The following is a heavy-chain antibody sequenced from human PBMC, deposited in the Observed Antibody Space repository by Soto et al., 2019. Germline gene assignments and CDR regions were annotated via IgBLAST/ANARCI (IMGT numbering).Heavy chain of an antibody. CDR1: GFTFSSYG. CDR3: AKDKGGRYCSRTSCLYSFDY. D-gene: IGHD2-2*01. Sequence: PGGSLRLSCAASGFTFSSYGMHWVRQAPGKGLEWVAVIWCDGSNKYYADSVKGRFTISRDNSKNTLYLEMNSLRAEDTAVYYCAKDKGGRYCSRTSCLYSFDYWGQGTLVTVSS. J-gene: IGHJ4*02. V-gene: IGHV3-33*06. CDR2: IWCDGSNK.